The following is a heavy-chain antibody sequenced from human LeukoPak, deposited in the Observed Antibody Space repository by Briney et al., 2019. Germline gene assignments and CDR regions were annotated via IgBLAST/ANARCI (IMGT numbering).Heavy chain of an antibody. J-gene: IGHJ4*02. Sequence: SVKVSCKDSGGTFSSYTISWVRQAPGQGLEWMGKIIPIFGIANYAQKFQGRVTITADKSTSTAYLELSSLRSEDTAVYYCARDVVDSGYSLFDYWGQGPLVTVSS. CDR1: GGTFSSYT. CDR3: ARDVVDSGYSLFDY. D-gene: IGHD5-12*01. CDR2: IIPIFGIA. V-gene: IGHV1-69*04.